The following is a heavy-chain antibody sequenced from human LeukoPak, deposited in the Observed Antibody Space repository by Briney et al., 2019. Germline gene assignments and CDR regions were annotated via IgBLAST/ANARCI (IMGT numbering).Heavy chain of an antibody. CDR2: ISVSGNT. V-gene: IGHV3-23*01. CDR1: GFTLSSYA. D-gene: IGHD6-13*01. J-gene: IGHJ4*02. Sequence: PGGSLRLSCAASGFTLSSYAMSWVRQGPGKGLEWVSAISVSGNTYHADSVKGRFTISRDSSKNTLYLQMNSLRAGDAAVYYCARDLMGIAYRGAFYYWGQGTLVTVSS. CDR3: ARDLMGIAYRGAFYY.